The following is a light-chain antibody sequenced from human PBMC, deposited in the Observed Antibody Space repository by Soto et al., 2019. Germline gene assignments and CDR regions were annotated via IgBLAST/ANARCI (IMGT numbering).Light chain of an antibody. CDR3: QQYAGSPRT. J-gene: IGKJ1*01. CDR1: ESVSSRS. Sequence: EIVLPQSPGTLSLSPGERATLSCRASESVSSRSLAWYQQKPGQAPRLLISDASNRAADIPDRFSGSGSGTDFTLTINRLEPEDFAVYYCQQYAGSPRTFGQGTKVEIK. V-gene: IGKV3-20*01. CDR2: DAS.